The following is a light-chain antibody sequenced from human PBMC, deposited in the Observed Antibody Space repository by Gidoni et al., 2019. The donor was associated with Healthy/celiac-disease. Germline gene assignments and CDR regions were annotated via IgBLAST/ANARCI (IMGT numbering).Light chain of an antibody. V-gene: IGKV1-39*01. J-gene: IGKJ1*01. CDR3: QQSYSTSWT. CDR1: QSISSY. CDR2: AAS. Sequence: DIQMTQSPSSLSASVGDRVTITCRASQSISSYFNWYQQKPGKAPKLLIYAASSLQSGVPSRFSGSGSGTDFTLTISSLQPEDFATYYCQQSYSTSWTFGQXTKVEIK.